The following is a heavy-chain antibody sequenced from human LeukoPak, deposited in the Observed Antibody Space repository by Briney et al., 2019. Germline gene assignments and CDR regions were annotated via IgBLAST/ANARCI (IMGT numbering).Heavy chain of an antibody. Sequence: PGGSLRLSCVASGFTFSNYAMSWVRQAPGKGLEWVSSISGSDGSTYYADSVKGRFTISRDDSKNTLYLQMNSLRAEDTAVYYCARRARDWGDAYYFDYWGQGTLVTVSS. J-gene: IGHJ4*02. CDR3: ARRARDWGDAYYFDY. CDR1: GFTFSNYA. D-gene: IGHD7-27*01. V-gene: IGHV3-23*01. CDR2: ISGSDGST.